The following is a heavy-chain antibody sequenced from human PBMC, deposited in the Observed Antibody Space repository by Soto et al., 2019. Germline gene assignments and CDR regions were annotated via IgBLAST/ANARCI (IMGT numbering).Heavy chain of an antibody. J-gene: IGHJ5*02. D-gene: IGHD3-22*01. Sequence: SETLSLTCAVSGYSISSGYYWGWLRQPPGKGLEWVGRIYHGGSTYYNPPLNSRVTLSIDMTNNHVSLILNSVTAADTAVYYCARVGPWVPYYYDSSPYTFENWFDPWGQGTLVTVSS. CDR1: GYSISSGYY. CDR3: ARVGPWVPYYYDSSPYTFENWFDP. V-gene: IGHV4-38-2*01. CDR2: IYHGGST.